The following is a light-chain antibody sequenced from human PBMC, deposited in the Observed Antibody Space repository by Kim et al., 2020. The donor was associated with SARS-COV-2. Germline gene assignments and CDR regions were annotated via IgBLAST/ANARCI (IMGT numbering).Light chain of an antibody. CDR3: QQYGSSPYT. CDR1: QSVSSSY. Sequence: EIVLTKSPGTLSLSPGERATLSCRASQSVSSSYLAWYQQKPGQAPRPLIYGASSKATGIPDRFSGSGSGTDFTLTISRLEPEDFAVYYCQQYGSSPYTFGQGTKLEI. V-gene: IGKV3-20*01. J-gene: IGKJ2*01. CDR2: GAS.